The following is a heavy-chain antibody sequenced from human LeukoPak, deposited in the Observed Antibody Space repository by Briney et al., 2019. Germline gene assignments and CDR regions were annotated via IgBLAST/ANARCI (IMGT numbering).Heavy chain of an antibody. V-gene: IGHV4-59*01. D-gene: IGHD3-10*01. Sequence: SETLSLTCTVSGGSISSYYWSWIRQPPGKGLEWIGYIYYSGSTNYNPSLKSRVTISVDTSKNQFSLKLSSVTAADTAVYYCAREREVMVRGVINHWFDPWGQGTLVTVSS. CDR1: GGSISSYY. CDR3: AREREVMVRGVINHWFDP. J-gene: IGHJ5*02. CDR2: IYYSGST.